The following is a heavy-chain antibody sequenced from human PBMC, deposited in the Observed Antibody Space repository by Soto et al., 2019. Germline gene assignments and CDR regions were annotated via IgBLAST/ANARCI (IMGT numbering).Heavy chain of an antibody. CDR1: GDSISSDDYY. V-gene: IGHV4-30-4*01. Sequence: SETLSLTCTVSGDSISSDDYYWSWIRQPPGKGLEWIGYIYYIGSTYYNPSLKSRVTISLDTSKNQFSLHLSSVTAADTALYYGARYRYGSNYFAYGVQGTGVTVSP. J-gene: IGHJ4*02. CDR2: IYYIGST. D-gene: IGHD5-18*01. CDR3: ARYRYGSNYFAY.